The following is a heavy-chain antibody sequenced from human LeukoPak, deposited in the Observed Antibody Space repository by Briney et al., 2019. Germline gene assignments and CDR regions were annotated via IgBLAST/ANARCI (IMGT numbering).Heavy chain of an antibody. D-gene: IGHD4-11*01. V-gene: IGHV3-23*01. Sequence: GGSLRLSCAASGFTFSSYAMSWVRQAPGKGLEWVSAISGSGGGTYYADSVKGRFTISRDNSKNTLYLQMNSLRAEDTAIYYCAKGMTTVTTIDVWGQGTTVTVSS. J-gene: IGHJ6*02. CDR1: GFTFSSYA. CDR3: AKGMTTVTTIDV. CDR2: ISGSGGGT.